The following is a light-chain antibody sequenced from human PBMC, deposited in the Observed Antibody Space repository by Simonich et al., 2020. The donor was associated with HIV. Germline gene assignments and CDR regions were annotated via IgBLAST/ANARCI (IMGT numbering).Light chain of an antibody. CDR3: QQSYSTPQT. CDR2: AAA. Sequence: DIQMTQSPSSLSASVGDRVTITCQASQSITNSLTWYQQKTGKAPKLLIYAAASLQSGVSSRFSGSGSGTDFTLTISSLQPEDFATYYCQQSYSTPQTFGQGTKVEIK. CDR1: QSITNS. J-gene: IGKJ1*01. V-gene: IGKV1-39*01.